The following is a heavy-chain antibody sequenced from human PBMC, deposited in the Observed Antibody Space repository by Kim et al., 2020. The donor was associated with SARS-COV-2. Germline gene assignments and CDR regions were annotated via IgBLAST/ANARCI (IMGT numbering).Heavy chain of an antibody. V-gene: IGHV1-24*01. Sequence: ASVKVSCKVSGYTLTELSMHWVRQAPGKGLEWMGGFDPEDGETIYAQKFQGRVTMTEDTSTDTAYMELSSLRSEDTAVYSCATAFCLAPISGRSSYYYYGMDVCGQGTTVTVSS. CDR3: ATAFCLAPISGRSSYYYYGMDV. D-gene: IGHD3-9*01. CDR2: FDPEDGET. J-gene: IGHJ6*02. CDR1: GYTLTELS.